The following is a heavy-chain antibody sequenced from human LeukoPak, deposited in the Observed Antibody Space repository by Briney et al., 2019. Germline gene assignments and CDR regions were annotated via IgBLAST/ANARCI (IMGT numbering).Heavy chain of an antibody. V-gene: IGHV3-30-3*01. Sequence: RGSLRLSCAASGFTFDNYAMHWVRQAPGKGLEWVALISNDGTNKYYAGSVKGRFTMSRDNSKSTVYLQVNSLRAEDTAVYYCAVGLTIWGQGTMVTVSS. CDR1: GFTFDNYA. D-gene: IGHD1-26*01. J-gene: IGHJ3*02. CDR3: AVGLTI. CDR2: ISNDGTNK.